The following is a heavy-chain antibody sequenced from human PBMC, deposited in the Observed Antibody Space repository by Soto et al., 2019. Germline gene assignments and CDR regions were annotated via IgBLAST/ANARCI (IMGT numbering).Heavy chain of an antibody. Sequence: QVQLVESGGGVVQPGRSLRLSCAASGFTFSSYGMHWVRKAPGKVLEWVAVIWYDGSNKYYADSVKGRFTISRDNSKNTLYLQMNSLRAEDTAVYYCARGPAGCGELFNYWGQGTLVTVSS. J-gene: IGHJ4*02. D-gene: IGHD3-10*01. CDR2: IWYDGSNK. CDR1: GFTFSSYG. V-gene: IGHV3-33*01. CDR3: ARGPAGCGELFNY.